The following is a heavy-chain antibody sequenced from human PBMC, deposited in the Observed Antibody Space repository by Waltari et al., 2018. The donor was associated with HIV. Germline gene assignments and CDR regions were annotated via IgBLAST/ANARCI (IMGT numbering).Heavy chain of an antibody. V-gene: IGHV4-34*01. D-gene: IGHD2-15*01. CDR2: ISHSGST. CDR3: ARCKKVAIVAAGNYNWFDP. J-gene: IGHJ5*02. Sequence: QVQLQQWGAGLLKPSETLSLTCAVYGGSFTGYLWTWVRQPPGKGLEWIGEISHSGSTNYNPSLKSRVTISLDASRNQFSLKLTSVTAADTAVFYCARCKKVAIVAAGNYNWFDPWGQGTLVTVSS. CDR1: GGSFTGYL.